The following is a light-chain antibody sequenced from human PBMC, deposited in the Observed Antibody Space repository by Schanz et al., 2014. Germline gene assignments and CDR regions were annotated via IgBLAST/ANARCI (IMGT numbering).Light chain of an antibody. CDR3: QQYGSSLYT. CDR1: QSVSSSY. CDR2: GAS. J-gene: IGKJ2*01. V-gene: IGKV3-20*01. Sequence: EIVLTQSPGTLSLSPGERATLSCRASQSVSSSYFAWYQQKPGQAPRLLIHGASSRATGIPDRFSGSGSGTDFTLTISRLEPEDFAVYYCQQYGSSLYTFGQGTKLEI.